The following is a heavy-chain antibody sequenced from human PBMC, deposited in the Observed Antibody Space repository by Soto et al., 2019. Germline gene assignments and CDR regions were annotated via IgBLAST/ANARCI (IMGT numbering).Heavy chain of an antibody. CDR3: ARDSYDILTGYSFHYYYGMDV. V-gene: IGHV3-30-3*01. Sequence: GGSLRLSCAASGFTFSSYAMHWVRQAPGKGLEWVAVISYDGSNKYYADSVKGRFTISRNNSKNTLYLQMNSLRAEDTAVYYCARDSYDILTGYSFHYYYGMDVWGQGTTVTVSS. J-gene: IGHJ6*02. D-gene: IGHD3-9*01. CDR1: GFTFSSYA. CDR2: ISYDGSNK.